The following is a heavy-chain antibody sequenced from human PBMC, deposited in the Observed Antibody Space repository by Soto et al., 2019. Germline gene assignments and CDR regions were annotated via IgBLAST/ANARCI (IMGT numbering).Heavy chain of an antibody. J-gene: IGHJ5*02. V-gene: IGHV4-31*03. CDR3: ARERHGYWFDP. D-gene: IGHD3-10*01. Sequence: QVQLQESGPGLVKPSQTLSLTCTVSGGSISSGGYYWSWIRQHPGKGLEWIGYIYYSGSTYYNPSLKSRVTISVGTSKNQFSLKLSSVPAADTAVYYCARERHGYWFDPWGQGTLVTVSS. CDR1: GGSISSGGYY. CDR2: IYYSGST.